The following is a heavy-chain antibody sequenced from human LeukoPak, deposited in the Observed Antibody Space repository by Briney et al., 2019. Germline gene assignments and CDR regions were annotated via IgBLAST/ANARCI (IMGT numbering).Heavy chain of an antibody. J-gene: IGHJ2*01. CDR2: ISDSVTT. Sequence: SETLSLTCTVSGGSVSSGTFDWSWLRQPPGKGLEWIGYISDSVTTKYSPSLKTRVTISVDTSKNQFSLKLSSVTAADTAVYYCARRIWADWYFDLWGRGTLVTVSS. CDR3: ARRIWADWYFDL. V-gene: IGHV4-61*01. D-gene: IGHD6-19*01. CDR1: GGSVSSGTFD.